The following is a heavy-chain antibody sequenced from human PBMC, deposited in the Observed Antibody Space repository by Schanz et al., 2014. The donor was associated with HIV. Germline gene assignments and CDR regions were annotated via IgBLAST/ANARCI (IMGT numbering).Heavy chain of an antibody. Sequence: EVQLLESGGGLVQPGGSPRLSCEVSGFTFSGYAMSWVRQAPGKGLEWVSAISDSGRTTYYGDSAKGRFTISRDNSKNTLYLQMHSLRAEDTAVYYCAKDPYQGSSGWLDWGQGTLVTVSS. CDR3: AKDPYQGSSGWLD. V-gene: IGHV3-23*01. J-gene: IGHJ1*01. D-gene: IGHD6-19*01. CDR2: ISDSGRTT. CDR1: GFTFSGYA.